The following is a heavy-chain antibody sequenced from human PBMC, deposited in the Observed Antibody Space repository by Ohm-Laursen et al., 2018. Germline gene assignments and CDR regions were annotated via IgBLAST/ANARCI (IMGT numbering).Heavy chain of an antibody. CDR1: GFTFSSYS. J-gene: IGHJ6*02. D-gene: IGHD3-16*01. CDR3: AREIMYYGMDV. V-gene: IGHV3-21*01. Sequence: SLRLSCSASGFTFSSYSMNWVRQAPGKGLEWVSSISSSSSYIYYADSVKGRFTISRDNAKNSLYLQMNSLRAEDTAVYYCAREIMYYGMDVWGQGTTVTVSS. CDR2: ISSSSSYI.